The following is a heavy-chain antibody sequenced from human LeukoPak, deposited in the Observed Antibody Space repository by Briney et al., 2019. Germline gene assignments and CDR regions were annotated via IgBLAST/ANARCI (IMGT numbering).Heavy chain of an antibody. J-gene: IGHJ4*02. CDR3: ARGRANDYFDY. Sequence: GGSLRLSCAASGLTFSNHGMHWVRQAPGKGLEWVAFIWYDGSNKYYADSVKGRFTISRDNSKNTLYLQMNSLRAEDTAVYYCARGRANDYFDYWGQGTLVTVSS. D-gene: IGHD3-10*01. CDR1: GLTFSNHG. V-gene: IGHV3-33*01. CDR2: IWYDGSNK.